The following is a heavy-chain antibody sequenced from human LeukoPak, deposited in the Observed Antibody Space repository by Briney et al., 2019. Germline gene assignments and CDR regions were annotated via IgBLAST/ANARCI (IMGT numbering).Heavy chain of an antibody. CDR2: INHSGST. CDR3: ARGQRSVWRFGFYYFDY. V-gene: IGHV4-34*01. Sequence: SSETLSLTCAVYGGSFSGYYWSWIRQPPGKGLEWIGEINHSGSTNYNPSLKSRVTIPVDTSKNQFSLKLSSVTAADTAVYYCARGQRSVWRFGFYYFDYWGQGTLVTVSS. CDR1: GGSFSGYY. J-gene: IGHJ4*02. D-gene: IGHD3-10*01.